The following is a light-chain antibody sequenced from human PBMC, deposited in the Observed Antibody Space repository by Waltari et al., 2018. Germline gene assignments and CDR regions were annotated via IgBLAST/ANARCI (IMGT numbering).Light chain of an antibody. CDR1: QSVSRT. J-gene: IGKJ1*01. CDR3: QHYVRLPAT. V-gene: IGKV3-20*01. CDR2: AAS. Sequence: EIVLTQSPGTLSLAPGERATLSCRASQSVSRTLAWYQQKPGQAPSLLIYAASTRATGIPDRFSGSGSGTDFSLTSSRLEPEDVAVYYCQHYVRLPATFGQGTKVEIK.